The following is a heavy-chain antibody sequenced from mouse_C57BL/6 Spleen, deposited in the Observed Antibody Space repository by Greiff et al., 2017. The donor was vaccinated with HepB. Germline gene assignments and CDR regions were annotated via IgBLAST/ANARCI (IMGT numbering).Heavy chain of an antibody. CDR2: IDPSDSYT. J-gene: IGHJ1*03. Sequence: VQLQQPGAELVKPGASVKLSCKASGYTFTSYWMQWVKQRPGQGLEWIGEIDPSDSYTNYNQRFKGKATLTVDTSSSTAYMQLSSLTSEDSAVYYCARDGSSPWYFDVWGTGTTVTVSS. D-gene: IGHD1-1*01. CDR3: ARDGSSPWYFDV. V-gene: IGHV1-50*01. CDR1: GYTFTSYW.